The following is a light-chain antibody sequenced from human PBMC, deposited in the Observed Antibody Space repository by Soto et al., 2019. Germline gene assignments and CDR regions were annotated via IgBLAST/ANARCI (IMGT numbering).Light chain of an antibody. CDR2: AAS. Sequence: IELPPSPSSVATSVRDSVTITCRASQGIRSYLDWYPQKPGKAPKLLIYAASTLQSGVPSRFRGSGSGTDGTLTISSLQPEDWATDYCQQLKSYPLTFGGGTKVDIK. CDR1: QGIRSY. J-gene: IGKJ4*01. CDR3: QQLKSYPLT. V-gene: IGKV1-9*01.